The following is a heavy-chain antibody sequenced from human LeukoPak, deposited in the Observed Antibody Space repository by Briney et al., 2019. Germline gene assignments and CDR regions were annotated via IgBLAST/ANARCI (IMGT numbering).Heavy chain of an antibody. V-gene: IGHV3-30*02. CDR1: GLTFRTYG. Sequence: PGGSMRLSCAAPGLTFRTYGMHWVRQAPGKGLEWVAFIWYDGSNQYYADSVKGRFTISRDNSKNTLYLQMNSLRAEDTAVYYCATPYNYSFDNWGQGTLVTVSS. J-gene: IGHJ4*02. CDR2: IWYDGSNQ. D-gene: IGHD3-22*01. CDR3: ATPYNYSFDN.